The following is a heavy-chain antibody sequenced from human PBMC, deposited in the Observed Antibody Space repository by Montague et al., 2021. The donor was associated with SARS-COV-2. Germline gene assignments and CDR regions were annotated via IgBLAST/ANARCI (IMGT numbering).Heavy chain of an antibody. Sequence: SLRLSCAASGFTVSSNYMSWVRQAPGKGLEWVSVIYSGGSTYYADSMKGRFTISRDNSKNTLYLQMNSLRAEDTAVYYCARDLGGAAAGNFDYWGQGTLVTVSS. D-gene: IGHD6-13*01. CDR2: IYSGGST. V-gene: IGHV3-66*01. CDR3: ARDLGGAAAGNFDY. CDR1: GFTVSSNY. J-gene: IGHJ4*02.